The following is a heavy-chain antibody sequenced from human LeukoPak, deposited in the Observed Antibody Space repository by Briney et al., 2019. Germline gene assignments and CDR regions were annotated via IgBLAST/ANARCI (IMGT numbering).Heavy chain of an antibody. CDR1: GGSISSSSYY. CDR2: IYYSGST. CDR3: ARRRYYGSGSLYFDY. Sequence: PSETLSLTCTVSGGSISSSSYYWGWIRQPPGKGLEWIGSIYYSGSTYYNPSLKSRVTISVDTSKNQFSLKLSSVTAADTAMYYCARRRYYGSGSLYFDYWGQGTLVTVSS. V-gene: IGHV4-39*01. J-gene: IGHJ4*02. D-gene: IGHD3-10*01.